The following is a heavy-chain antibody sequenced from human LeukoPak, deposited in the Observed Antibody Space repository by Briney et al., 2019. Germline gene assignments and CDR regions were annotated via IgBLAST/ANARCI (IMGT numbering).Heavy chain of an antibody. D-gene: IGHD4-23*01. Sequence: GGSLRLSCAASGFTVSSNYMSWVRQAPGKGLEWVSVIYSGGSTYYADSVKGRFTISRDNSKNTLYLQMNSLRAEDTAVYYCAVNYGGNYFDHWGQGTLVTVSS. J-gene: IGHJ4*02. CDR3: AVNYGGNYFDH. CDR2: IYSGGST. CDR1: GFTVSSNY. V-gene: IGHV3-66*02.